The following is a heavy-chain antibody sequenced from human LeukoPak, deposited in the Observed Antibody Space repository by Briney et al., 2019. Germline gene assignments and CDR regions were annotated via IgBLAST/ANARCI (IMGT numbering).Heavy chain of an antibody. CDR1: GFTFSSYG. V-gene: IGHV3-43D*03. Sequence: PGGSLRLSCAASGFTFSSYGMHWVRQASGKGLEWVSHITWDGGSTHYADSVEGRFTISRDNRENSLYLQMNSLRPEDTALYYCAKDRAARGRGNYFYMDVWGKGTTVTVSS. J-gene: IGHJ6*03. CDR2: ITWDGGST. CDR3: AKDRAARGRGNYFYMDV. D-gene: IGHD2/OR15-2a*01.